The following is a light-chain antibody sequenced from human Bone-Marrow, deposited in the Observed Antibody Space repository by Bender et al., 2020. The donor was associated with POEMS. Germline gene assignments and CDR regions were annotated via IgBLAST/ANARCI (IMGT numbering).Light chain of an antibody. CDR2: ADD. CDR3: SSYAGNNNFL. Sequence: QSVLTQPPSASGTPGQRVTISCSGGSIGRNPINWYQQLPGTAPRLVIYADDRRPSGVPNRFSASKSGNTASLTVSGLQAEDEADYYCSSYAGNNNFLFGGGTRLTVL. V-gene: IGLV1-44*01. CDR1: SIGRNP. J-gene: IGLJ2*01.